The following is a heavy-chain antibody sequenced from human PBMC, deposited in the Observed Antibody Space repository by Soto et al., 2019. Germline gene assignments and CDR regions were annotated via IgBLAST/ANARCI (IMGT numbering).Heavy chain of an antibody. D-gene: IGHD3-10*01. CDR2: SSSTGAVI. V-gene: IGHV3-11*01. CDR3: ARIGEFYGTGSYGNSDVFDI. J-gene: IGHJ3*02. Sequence: GGSLRLSCEASGFTFSDYYMTWVRQAPGKGLEWIAYSSSTGAVIYYADSVQGRFTISRDNPKNSLHLQMDSLRPEDTAVYYCARIGEFYGTGSYGNSDVFDIWGQGTLVTVSS. CDR1: GFTFSDYY.